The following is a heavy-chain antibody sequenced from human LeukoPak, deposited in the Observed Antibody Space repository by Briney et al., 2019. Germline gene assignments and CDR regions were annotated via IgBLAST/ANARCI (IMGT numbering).Heavy chain of an antibody. D-gene: IGHD3-9*01. CDR3: ARARYFDWLTN. Sequence: PSETLSLTCAVYGGSFRGYYWSWIRQPPGKGLEWIGEINHSGSTNYNPSLKSRVTISVDTSKNQFSLKLSSVTAADTAVYYCARARYFDWLTNWGQGTLVTVSS. J-gene: IGHJ4*02. V-gene: IGHV4-34*01. CDR1: GGSFRGYY. CDR2: INHSGST.